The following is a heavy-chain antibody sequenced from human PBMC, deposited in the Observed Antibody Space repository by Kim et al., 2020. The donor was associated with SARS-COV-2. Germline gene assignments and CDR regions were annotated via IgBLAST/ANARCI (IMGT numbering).Heavy chain of an antibody. Sequence: PSLKRRVTISVDTSKNQFSLKLSSVTAADTAVYYCARGPRETTRYYDGMDVWGQGTTVTVSS. J-gene: IGHJ6*02. CDR3: ARGPRETTRYYDGMDV. D-gene: IGHD4-17*01. V-gene: IGHV4-34*01.